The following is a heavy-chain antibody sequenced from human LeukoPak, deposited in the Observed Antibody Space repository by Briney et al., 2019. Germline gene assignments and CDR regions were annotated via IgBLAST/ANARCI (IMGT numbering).Heavy chain of an antibody. V-gene: IGHV3-23*01. Sequence: GGSLRLSCAASGFTFSIYGMSWVRQAPGKGLEWVSVIGGSGGDTYYADSVKGRFTISRDNSKNRLYLRMNSLRAEDTALYYCAKDFVVVPGLVNYFDSWGQGTLVTVSS. CDR1: GFTFSIYG. D-gene: IGHD2-15*01. CDR3: AKDFVVVPGLVNYFDS. CDR2: IGGSGGDT. J-gene: IGHJ4*02.